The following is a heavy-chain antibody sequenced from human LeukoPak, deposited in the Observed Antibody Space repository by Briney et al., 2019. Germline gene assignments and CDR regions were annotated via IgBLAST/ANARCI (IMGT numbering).Heavy chain of an antibody. Sequence: SSVKVSWKASGGTFSSYAISWVRQAPGQGLEWMGGIIPIFGTANYAQKFQGRVTITADESTSTAYMELSSLRSEDTAVYYCARETVDLRGYFDYWGQGTLVTVSS. CDR1: GGTFSSYA. V-gene: IGHV1-69*13. CDR3: ARETVDLRGYFDY. J-gene: IGHJ4*02. CDR2: IIPIFGTA. D-gene: IGHD5-12*01.